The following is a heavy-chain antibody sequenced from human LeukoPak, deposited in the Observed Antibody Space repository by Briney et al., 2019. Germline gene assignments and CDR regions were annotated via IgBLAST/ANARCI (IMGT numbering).Heavy chain of an antibody. J-gene: IGHJ6*02. V-gene: IGHV1-8*01. CDR3: ARSRKEAMANNHGMDV. CDR2: MNPNSGNT. CDR1: GYTFTNYA. Sequence: ASVKVSCKASGYTFTNYAINWVRQATGQGLEWLGWMNPNSGNTGYAQKFQGRVTMTRSTSISTAYMELSSLRSEDTAVYYCARSRKEAMANNHGMDVWGQGTTVTVSS. D-gene: IGHD5-18*01.